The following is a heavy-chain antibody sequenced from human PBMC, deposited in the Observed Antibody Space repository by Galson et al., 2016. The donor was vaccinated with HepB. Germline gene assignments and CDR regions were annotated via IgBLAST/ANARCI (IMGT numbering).Heavy chain of an antibody. CDR3: ARLGTCGRYCYSFDY. V-gene: IGHV4-59*01. CDR2: THYSGAT. J-gene: IGHJ4*02. Sequence: SETLSLTCTVSGDFISDYFWSWVRQPPGKGLEYIGFTHYSGATNYSPSLRGRVTMSVATSENHLSLKLTSVTAADTAVYYCARLGTCGRYCYSFDYWGQGILVTVS. CDR1: GDFISDYF. D-gene: IGHD2-21*02.